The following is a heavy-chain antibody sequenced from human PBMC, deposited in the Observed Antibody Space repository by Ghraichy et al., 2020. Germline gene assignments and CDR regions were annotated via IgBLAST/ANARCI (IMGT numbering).Heavy chain of an antibody. CDR2: ISSSGNTI. Sequence: GGSLGLSCAASGFTFSTYSMNWVRQAPGKGLEWVSYISSSGNTIYYADSVKGWFTISRDIAGNSLYLQMNSLRDGDTAVYYCTRDLYGDYVFDYWGQGTLVTVSS. CDR1: GFTFSTYS. V-gene: IGHV3-48*02. D-gene: IGHD4-17*01. J-gene: IGHJ4*02. CDR3: TRDLYGDYVFDY.